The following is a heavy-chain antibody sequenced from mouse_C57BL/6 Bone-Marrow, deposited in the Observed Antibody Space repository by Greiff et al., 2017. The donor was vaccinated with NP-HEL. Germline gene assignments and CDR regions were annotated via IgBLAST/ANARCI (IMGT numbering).Heavy chain of an antibody. CDR1: GFNIKDYY. D-gene: IGHD2-1*01. CDR3: TNYGNYLHYYAMED. CDR2: IDPEDGDT. J-gene: IGHJ4*01. Sequence: VQLQQSGAELVRPGASVKLSCTASGFNIKDYYMHWVKQRPEQGLEWIGRIDPEDGDTGYAPKFQGKATMTADTSSNTAYLQLSSRTSEDTAVKYCTNYGNYLHYYAMEDWGQGTSVTVSS. V-gene: IGHV14-1*01.